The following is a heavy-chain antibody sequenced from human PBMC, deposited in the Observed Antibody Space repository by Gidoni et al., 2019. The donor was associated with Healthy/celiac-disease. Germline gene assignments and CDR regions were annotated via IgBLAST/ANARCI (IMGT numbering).Heavy chain of an antibody. D-gene: IGHD5-18*01. CDR1: GGSISSSSYY. J-gene: IGHJ4*02. CDR3: VAGTSNGGYSYGVDFDY. CDR2: IYYSGRT. V-gene: IGHV4-39*01. Sequence: QLQLQESGPGLVKPSETLSLTCTVSGGSISSSSYYWGWIRPPPGKGLGWIGSIYYSGRTYYNPSLKSRVTISVDTSKNQFSLKLSSVTAADTAVYYCVAGTSNGGYSYGVDFDYWGQGTLVTVSS.